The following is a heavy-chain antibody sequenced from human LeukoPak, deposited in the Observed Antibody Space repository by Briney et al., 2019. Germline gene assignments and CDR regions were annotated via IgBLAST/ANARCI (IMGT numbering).Heavy chain of an antibody. V-gene: IGHV3-74*01. D-gene: IGHD4-17*01. CDR1: GLTVSGYW. J-gene: IGHJ4*02. CDR2: INSDGSST. Sequence: GVSLRLSCSAFGLTVSGYWMNWVRQAPGKGLVWVARINSDGSSTSHADSVKGRFTISRDNAKNILYLQMNSLRVDDTAVYYCARDPKYGDLDYWGQGTLVTVSS. CDR3: ARDPKYGDLDY.